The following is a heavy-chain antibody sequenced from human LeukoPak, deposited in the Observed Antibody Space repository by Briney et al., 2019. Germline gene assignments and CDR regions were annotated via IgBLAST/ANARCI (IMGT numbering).Heavy chain of an antibody. D-gene: IGHD3-16*01. J-gene: IGHJ4*02. V-gene: IGHV3-23*01. CDR1: GFTFNTYA. Sequence: GGSLRLSCAASGFTFNTYAMSWVRQAPGKGLEWVSGISGNGGTTYYADSVKGRFTISRDNSKNTVYLQMNSLRAEDTAVYYCAKDPGHYVNFDYWGQGTLVTVSS. CDR3: AKDPGHYVNFDY. CDR2: ISGNGGTT.